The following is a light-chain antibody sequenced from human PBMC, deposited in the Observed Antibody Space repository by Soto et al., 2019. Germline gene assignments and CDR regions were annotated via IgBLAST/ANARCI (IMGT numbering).Light chain of an antibody. CDR1: SSNIGNTY. J-gene: IGLJ2*01. CDR3: GTWDSSLSAGV. V-gene: IGLV1-51*01. CDR2: DND. Sequence: QSVLTQPPSVSAAPGQKVTISCSGSSSNIGNTYVSWYQQVPGTAPKLLIPDNDQRPSGIPDRFSASRSGTSATLVITGLQTGDEADYYCGTWDSSLSAGVFGGGTKLTVL.